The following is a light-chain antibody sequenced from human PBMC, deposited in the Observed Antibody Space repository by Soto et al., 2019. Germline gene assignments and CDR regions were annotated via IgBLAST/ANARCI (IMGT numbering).Light chain of an antibody. V-gene: IGKV3-20*01. J-gene: IGKJ1*01. CDR2: GAS. Sequence: EMVMTQSPATLSVSPGERATLSCRASQSVSHKLAWYQQKPGQAPRLLIHGASSRATGIPDRFSGSGSGTDFTLTISRLEPEDFAVYYCQQYGRPFGQGTKVDI. CDR1: QSVSHK. CDR3: QQYGRP.